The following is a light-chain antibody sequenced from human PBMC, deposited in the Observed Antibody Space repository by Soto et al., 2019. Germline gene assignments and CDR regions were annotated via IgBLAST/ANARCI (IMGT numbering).Light chain of an antibody. J-gene: IGKJ5*01. CDR2: GAS. Sequence: EIVMTQSPAFLSVSPGERATLSCRASQSISSKLGWYQQRPGQAPRLLIYGASTRATGIPARFSGSGSGTEFTLTISSLQSEDFAVYYCQQYNSWTTITFGQGTRLEIK. CDR1: QSISSK. CDR3: QQYNSWTTIT. V-gene: IGKV3-15*01.